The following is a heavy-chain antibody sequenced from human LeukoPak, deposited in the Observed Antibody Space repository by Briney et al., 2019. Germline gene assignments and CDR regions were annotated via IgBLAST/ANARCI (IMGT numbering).Heavy chain of an antibody. CDR3: ARDVTMVLGVIKGHEDWFDP. CDR1: GYTFTGYY. J-gene: IGHJ5*02. Sequence: ASVKVSCKASGYTFTGYYMHWVRQAPGQGLEWMGWINPNSGGTSYAQKFQGRVTMTRDTSISTAYMELSRLRSDDTAVYYCARDVTMVLGVIKGHEDWFDPWGQGTLVTVSS. CDR2: INPNSGGT. D-gene: IGHD3-10*01. V-gene: IGHV1-2*02.